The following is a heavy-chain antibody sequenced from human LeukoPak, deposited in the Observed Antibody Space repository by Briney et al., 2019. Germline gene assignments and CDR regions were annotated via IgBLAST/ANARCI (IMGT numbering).Heavy chain of an antibody. Sequence: SETLSLTCAVYGGSFSGYQWSWIRQPPGKGLEWISEVTHSGGTYYNPSVKSRVTMSVDTSKNQFSLKLSSVTAEDTAVYYCARDRLTTVTTFHFDYWGQGTLVTVSS. CDR1: GGSFSGYQ. J-gene: IGHJ4*02. CDR3: ARDRLTTVTTFHFDY. V-gene: IGHV4-34*01. D-gene: IGHD4-17*01. CDR2: VTHSGGT.